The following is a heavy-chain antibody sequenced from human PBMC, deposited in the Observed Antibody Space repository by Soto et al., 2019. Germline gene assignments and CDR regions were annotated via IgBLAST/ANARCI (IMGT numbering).Heavy chain of an antibody. CDR3: AGHERLDISYGSGSHIDY. CDR2: IYPGDSDT. Sequence: EVQLVQSGAEVKKPGESLKISCKGSGYSFTSYWIGWVRQMPGKGLEWMGIIYPGDSDTRYSPSFQGQVTISADKTITAAYLQWASLKASDTAMYYCAGHERLDISYGSGSHIDYWGQGTLVTVSS. J-gene: IGHJ4*02. V-gene: IGHV5-51*01. CDR1: GYSFTSYW. D-gene: IGHD3-10*01.